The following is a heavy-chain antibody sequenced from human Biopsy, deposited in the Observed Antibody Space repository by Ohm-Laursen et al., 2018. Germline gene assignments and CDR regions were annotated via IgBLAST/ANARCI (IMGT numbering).Heavy chain of an antibody. V-gene: IGHV4-31*01. J-gene: IGHJ5*02. CDR1: GGSISSGGSY. CDR3: ARVDYFDSNGYFWFDL. Sequence: SQTLSLTCTVSGGSISSGGSYWSWIRQRPGKGLVWIGYIFNSANTYYNPSLKNLITISGDTSKNQFSLKLNSVTAADTAVYYCARVDYFDSNGYFWFDLWGQGTLVTVSS. CDR2: IFNSANT. D-gene: IGHD3-22*01.